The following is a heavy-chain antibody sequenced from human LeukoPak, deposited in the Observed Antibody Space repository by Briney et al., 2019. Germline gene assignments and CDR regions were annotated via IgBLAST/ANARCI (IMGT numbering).Heavy chain of an antibody. CDR2: VNRDGSET. Sequence: GGSLRLSCAASGFTLSNHWMTWVRQVPGRGPEWVANVNRDGSETYYLDSVKGRFTISRDNSKNTLYLQMNSLRAEDTAVYYCAKDRALQLWLYDYWGQGTLVTVSS. J-gene: IGHJ4*02. D-gene: IGHD5-18*01. CDR3: AKDRALQLWLYDY. CDR1: GFTLSNHW. V-gene: IGHV3-7*01.